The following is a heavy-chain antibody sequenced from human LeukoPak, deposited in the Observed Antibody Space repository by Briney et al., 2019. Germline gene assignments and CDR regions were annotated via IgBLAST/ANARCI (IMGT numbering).Heavy chain of an antibody. CDR3: ASLGFYGFFDCFQHYFDY. CDR1: DGSISSYY. V-gene: IGHV4-39*07. J-gene: IGHJ4*02. CDR2: IYYSGST. Sequence: PSETLSLTCTVSDGSISSYYWGWIRQPPGKGLEWIGSIYYSGSTYYNPSLKSRVTISVDTSKNQFSLKLSSVTAADTAVYYCASLGFYGFFDCFQHYFDYGGQGPLATFPS. D-gene: IGHD3-9*01.